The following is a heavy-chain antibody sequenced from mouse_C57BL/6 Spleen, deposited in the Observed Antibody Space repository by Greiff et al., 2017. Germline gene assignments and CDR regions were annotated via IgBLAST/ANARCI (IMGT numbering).Heavy chain of an antibody. J-gene: IGHJ1*03. CDR2: IDPENGDT. CDR1: GFNIKDDY. Sequence: VQLKESGAELVRPGASVKLSCTASGFNIKDDYMHWVKQRPEQGLEWIGWIDPENGDTEYASKFQGKATITADTSSNTAYLQLSSLTSEDTAVYYCTGGNYKNWYVDVWGTGTTVTVSS. D-gene: IGHD2-1*01. V-gene: IGHV14-4*01. CDR3: TGGNYKNWYVDV.